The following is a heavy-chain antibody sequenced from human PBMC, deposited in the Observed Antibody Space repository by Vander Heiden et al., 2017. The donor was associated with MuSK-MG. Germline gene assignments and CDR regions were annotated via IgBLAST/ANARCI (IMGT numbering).Heavy chain of an antibody. CDR2: ISGRGGST. CDR1: GFTFSSYA. CDR3: TGKMLGYYGY. V-gene: IGHV3-23*01. D-gene: IGHD4-17*01. Sequence: EVQLLESGGGLVQTGGSLRLSCAASGFTFSSYAMSWVRQAPGKGLEWVSAISGRGGSTDDADSVKGRFTISRDNSQITLYLQMKRLRAEDTAVYDGTGKMLGYYGYWVQGTMVTVYS. J-gene: IGHJ4*02.